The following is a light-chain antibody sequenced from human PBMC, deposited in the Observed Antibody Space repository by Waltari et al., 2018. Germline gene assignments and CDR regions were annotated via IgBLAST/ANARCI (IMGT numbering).Light chain of an antibody. V-gene: IGLV3-1*01. J-gene: IGLJ2*01. CDR2: QDT. Sequence: SYELTQSPSLSVSPGQTATITCSGDKLEDTYVSWYQQKPGQSPVLVIFQDTRRPSGIPERFSGSSSGNTATLTISGTQTLDEADYYCQAWDSRTFVVFGGGTKVTVL. CDR3: QAWDSRTFVV. CDR1: KLEDTY.